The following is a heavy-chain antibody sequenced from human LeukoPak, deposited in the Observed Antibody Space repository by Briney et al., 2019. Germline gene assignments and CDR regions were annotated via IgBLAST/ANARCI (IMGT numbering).Heavy chain of an antibody. CDR2: ISYDGSNK. V-gene: IGHV3-30-3*01. J-gene: IGHJ6*02. CDR1: GFTFSSYA. CDR3: ARSERKRFLEWSLDYYYGMDV. D-gene: IGHD3-3*01. Sequence: PGGSLRLSCAASGFTFSSYAMHWVRQAPGKGRGWVAVISYDGSNKYYADSVKGRFTISRDNSKNTLYLQMNSLRAEDTAVYYCARSERKRFLEWSLDYYYGMDVWGQGTTVTVSS.